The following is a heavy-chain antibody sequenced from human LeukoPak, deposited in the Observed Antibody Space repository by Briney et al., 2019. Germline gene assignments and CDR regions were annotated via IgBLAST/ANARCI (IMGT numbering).Heavy chain of an antibody. J-gene: IGHJ4*02. CDR2: IYYSGST. CDR1: GGSISSSSYY. D-gene: IGHD3-22*01. V-gene: IGHV4-39*07. CDR3: AGNTYYYDSSGYYYLALFDY. Sequence: SETLSLTCTVSGGSISSSSYYWGWIRQPPGKGLEWIGSIYYSGSTYYNPSLKSRVTMSVDTSKNQFSLKLSSVTAADTAGYYCAGNTYYYDSSGYYYLALFDYWGQGTLVTVSS.